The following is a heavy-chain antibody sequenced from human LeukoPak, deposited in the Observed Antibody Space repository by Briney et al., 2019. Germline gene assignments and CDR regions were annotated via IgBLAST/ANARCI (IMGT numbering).Heavy chain of an antibody. Sequence: PGGSLRLSCAASGFTFSSYEMNWVRQAPGKGLEWISYISSSGTTIYYADSVKGRFTISRDNLKNMVFLQMNSLRAEDTAIYYCAKSHASIWNVYDYWGQGTLVTVSS. CDR2: ISSSGTTI. CDR1: GFTFSSYE. D-gene: IGHD1-1*01. V-gene: IGHV3-48*03. J-gene: IGHJ4*02. CDR3: AKSHASIWNVYDY.